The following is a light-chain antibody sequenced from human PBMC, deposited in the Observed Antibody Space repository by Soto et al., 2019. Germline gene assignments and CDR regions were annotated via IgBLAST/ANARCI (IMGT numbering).Light chain of an antibody. CDR2: WAS. V-gene: IGKV4-1*01. J-gene: IGKJ4*01. CDR1: QSVLYSSKNKNF. CDR3: QKYYSDPLT. Sequence: DIVMTQSPESLSVSLGERATINCKSSQSVLYSSKNKNFLAWYQQKPGKPPKLLLYWASTRDSGVPDRFSGSVSGTECTLIITSLQAEDVGVYYCQKYYSDPLTFGGGTKVEIK.